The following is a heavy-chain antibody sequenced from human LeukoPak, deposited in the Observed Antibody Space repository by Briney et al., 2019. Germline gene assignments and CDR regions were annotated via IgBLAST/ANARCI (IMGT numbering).Heavy chain of an antibody. CDR2: IYYSGST. J-gene: IGHJ1*01. D-gene: IGHD3-9*01. V-gene: IGHV4-39*01. CDR1: GGSISSSSYY. Sequence: SETLSLTCTVSGGSISSSSYYWGWIRQPPGKGLEWIGSIYYSGSTYYNPSLKSRVTISVDTSKNQFSLKLSSVTAADTAVYYCARHVSAPYYDILTGYYSGIYFQHWGQGTLVTVSS. CDR3: ARHVSAPYYDILTGYYSGIYFQH.